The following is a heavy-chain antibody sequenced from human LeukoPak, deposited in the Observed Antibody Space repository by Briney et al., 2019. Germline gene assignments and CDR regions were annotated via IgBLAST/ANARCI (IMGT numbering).Heavy chain of an antibody. Sequence: PSETLSLTCTVSGGSISSGDYYWRWIRQPPGKGLEWIGYTYYSGSTYYNPSLKSRVTISVDTSKSQFSLKLSSVTAADTAVYYCAQGELGPFDYWGQGTLVTVSS. CDR2: TYYSGST. D-gene: IGHD7-27*01. CDR3: AQGELGPFDY. CDR1: GGSISSGDYY. J-gene: IGHJ4*02. V-gene: IGHV4-30-4*01.